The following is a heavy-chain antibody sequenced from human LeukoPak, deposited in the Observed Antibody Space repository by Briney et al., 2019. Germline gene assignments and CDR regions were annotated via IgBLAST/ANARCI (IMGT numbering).Heavy chain of an antibody. CDR3: ARAGEGFDT. J-gene: IGHJ3*02. Sequence: GGSLRLSCAASGFTFSSYTMNWVRQAPGKGLEWVSSISSDSNYIYYADSVKGRFTISRDNAWNSLYLQMNSLRAEDTAVYYCARAGEGFDTWGQGTKVTVSS. CDR1: GFTFSSYT. D-gene: IGHD3-10*01. CDR2: ISSDSNYI. V-gene: IGHV3-21*01.